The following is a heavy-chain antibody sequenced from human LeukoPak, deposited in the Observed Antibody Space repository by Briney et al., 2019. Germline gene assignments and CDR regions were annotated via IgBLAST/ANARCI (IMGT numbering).Heavy chain of an antibody. Sequence: SETLSLTCAVYGGSFSGYYWSWIRQPPGKGLEWIGYIYYSGSTYYNPSLKSRVTISVDTSKNQFSLKLSSVTAADTAVYYCARAGGFFSPFGYWGQGTLVTVSS. CDR2: IYYSGST. V-gene: IGHV4-34*09. CDR3: ARAGGFFSPFGY. D-gene: IGHD3-16*01. CDR1: GGSFSGYY. J-gene: IGHJ4*02.